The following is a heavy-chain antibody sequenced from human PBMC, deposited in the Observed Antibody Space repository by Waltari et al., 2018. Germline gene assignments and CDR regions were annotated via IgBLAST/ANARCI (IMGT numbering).Heavy chain of an antibody. CDR3: ATEYSSSWTEPGRYYYGMDV. J-gene: IGHJ6*02. D-gene: IGHD6-13*01. CDR2: FDPEDGET. CDR1: GSTLTELS. Sequence: QVQLVQSGAEVKKPGASVKVSCKVSGSTLTELSMHWVRPAPGTGLAWMGGFDPEDGETIYEQKFKGRVTMTEDTSTDTAYMELSSLRSEDTAVYYCATEYSSSWTEPGRYYYGMDVWGQGTTVTVSS. V-gene: IGHV1-24*01.